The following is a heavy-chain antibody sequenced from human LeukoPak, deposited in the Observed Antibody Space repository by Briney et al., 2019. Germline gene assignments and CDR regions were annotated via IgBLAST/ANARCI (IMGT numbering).Heavy chain of an antibody. D-gene: IGHD5/OR15-5a*01. V-gene: IGHV1-2*02. J-gene: IGHJ6*03. CDR3: ARDSVDYYYYMDV. CDR1: GYTFTGYY. Sequence: GASVKVSCKASGYTFTGYYMHWVRQAPGQGLEWMGWINPNSGGTNYAQKFQGRVTMTRDTSISTAYMELSRLRSDDTAVYYCARDSVDYYYYMDVWGKGTTVTISS. CDR2: INPNSGGT.